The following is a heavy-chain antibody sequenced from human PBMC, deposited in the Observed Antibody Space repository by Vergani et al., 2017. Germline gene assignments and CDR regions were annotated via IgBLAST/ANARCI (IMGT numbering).Heavy chain of an antibody. V-gene: IGHV3-23*01. CDR1: GFTFSTYA. CDR2: ISSDGGST. Sequence: EVQLLESGGGLVQPGGSLRLSCAASGFTFSTYAMTWVRQAPGKGLEWVSTISSDGGSTYYADSVKGRFTIPRDNSKNKLSLQMNSLTAEDTAIYYCAGPQGTSAYYYGGFDDWGQGILVTVSS. J-gene: IGHJ4*02. CDR3: AGPQGTSAYYYGGFDD. D-gene: IGHD3-22*01.